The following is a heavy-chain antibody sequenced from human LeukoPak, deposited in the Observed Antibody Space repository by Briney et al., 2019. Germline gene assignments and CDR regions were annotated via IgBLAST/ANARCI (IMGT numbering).Heavy chain of an antibody. D-gene: IGHD5-24*01. CDR3: ARVPDGYNLYFDY. V-gene: IGHV4-31*03. CDR1: GGSISSGGYY. Sequence: SETLSLTCTVSGGSISSGGYYWSWIRQHPGKGLEWIGYIYYSGSAYYNPSLKSRVTISVDTSKNQFSLKLSSVTAADTAVYYCARVPDGYNLYFDYWGQGTLVTVSS. CDR2: IYYSGSA. J-gene: IGHJ4*02.